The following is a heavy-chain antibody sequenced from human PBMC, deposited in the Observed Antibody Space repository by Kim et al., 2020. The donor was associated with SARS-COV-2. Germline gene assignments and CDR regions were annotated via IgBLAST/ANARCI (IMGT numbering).Heavy chain of an antibody. J-gene: IGHJ4*02. D-gene: IGHD6-6*01. V-gene: IGHV7-4-1*02. CDR3: ARPLRPYSSSSDFDY. Sequence: QGFTGRFVFSLDTSVSTAYLQISSLKAEDTAVYYCARPLRPYSSSSDFDYWGQGTLVTVSS.